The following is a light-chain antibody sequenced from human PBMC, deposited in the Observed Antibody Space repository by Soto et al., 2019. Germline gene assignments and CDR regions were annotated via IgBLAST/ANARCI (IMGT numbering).Light chain of an antibody. J-gene: IGKJ4*01. CDR1: QSVSSSY. CDR2: GAS. CDR3: QQFNSYPLT. V-gene: IGKV3-20*01. Sequence: EIVLTQSPGTLSLSPGERATLSCRASQSVSSSYLAWYQQKPGQAPRLLIYGASSRATGIPDRFSGSGSGTDFTLTISRLEPEDFATYYCQQFNSYPLTFGGGTKVEIK.